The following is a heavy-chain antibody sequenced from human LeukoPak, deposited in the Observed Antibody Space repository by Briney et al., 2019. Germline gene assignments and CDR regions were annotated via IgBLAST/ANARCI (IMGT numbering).Heavy chain of an antibody. V-gene: IGHV3-74*01. CDR3: VRDFRSADY. CDR2: ICPDGTVT. CDR1: GFTFSNYC. Sequence: GGSLRLSCSASGFTFSNYCMHWVRQIPGKGLVWVSRICPDGTVTNYADSVKGRFTISRDNAKNMVFLQMNSLRADDTAVYYCVRDFRSADYWGQGILVTVSS. J-gene: IGHJ4*02.